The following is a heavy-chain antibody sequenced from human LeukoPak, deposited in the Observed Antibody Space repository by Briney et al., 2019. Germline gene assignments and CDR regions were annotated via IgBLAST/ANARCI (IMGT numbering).Heavy chain of an antibody. V-gene: IGHV3-9*01. D-gene: IGHD3-10*01. J-gene: IGHJ4*02. CDR1: GFTFDDYA. Sequence: PGGSLRLSCAASGFTFDDYAMYWLRQAPGKGLEWVSGISWNSGNIAYADSVKGRFTISRANTKNSLYLQMNSLPPEDTALYYCAKDYYGSGSLFYFDLWGQGSLVTV. CDR2: ISWNSGNI. CDR3: AKDYYGSGSLFYFDL.